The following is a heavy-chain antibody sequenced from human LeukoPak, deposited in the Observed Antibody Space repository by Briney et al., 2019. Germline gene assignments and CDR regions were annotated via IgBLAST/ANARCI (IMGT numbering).Heavy chain of an antibody. V-gene: IGHV4-4*07. CDR1: GGSISNHS. Sequence: PSETLSLSCTVSGGSISNHSWGWVRQPAGRGLEWIGRIFASGSTNYNPSLETRVTLSLDTSKNQFSLELKSVTAEDTAVYYCARVGYQLLLDYYYYYMDVWGKGTTVTVSS. J-gene: IGHJ6*03. CDR3: ARVGYQLLLDYYYYYMDV. CDR2: IFASGST. D-gene: IGHD2-2*01.